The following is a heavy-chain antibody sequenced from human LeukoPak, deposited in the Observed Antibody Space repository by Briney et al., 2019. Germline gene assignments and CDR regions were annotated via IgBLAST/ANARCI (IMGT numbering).Heavy chain of an antibody. CDR1: GFTFSSYG. CDR2: ISYDGSNK. V-gene: IGHV3-30*18. Sequence: GGSLRLSCAASGFTFSSYGMHWARQAPGKGLEWVAVISYDGSNKYYVDSVKGRFTISRDNSKNTLYLQMNSLRAEDTAVYYCAKGLAVAGTMVGDYWGQGTLVTVSS. CDR3: AKGLAVAGTMVGDY. J-gene: IGHJ4*02. D-gene: IGHD6-19*01.